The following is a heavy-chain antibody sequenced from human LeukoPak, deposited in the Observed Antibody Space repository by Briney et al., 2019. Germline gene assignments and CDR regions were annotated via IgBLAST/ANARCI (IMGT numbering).Heavy chain of an antibody. V-gene: IGHV3-7*01. Sequence: GGSLRLSCTASGFTFSNYWMTWFRQAPGKGLEWVAHINQDGSEEHYMDSLKARFTISRDNAKNTLALQMNSLRAEDKAVYYCVSDGGVSGYALLDNWGQGTLVTVSS. D-gene: IGHD5-12*01. J-gene: IGHJ4*02. CDR3: VSDGGVSGYALLDN. CDR1: GFTFSNYW. CDR2: INQDGSEE.